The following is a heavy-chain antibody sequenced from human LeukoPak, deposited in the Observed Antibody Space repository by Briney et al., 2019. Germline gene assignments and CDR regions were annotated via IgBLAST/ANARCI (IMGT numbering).Heavy chain of an antibody. Sequence: SETLSLTCTVPGGSISSYYWSWIRQPPGKGLEWIGYIYYSGSTNYNPSLKSRVTISVDTSKNQFSLKLSSVTAADTAVYYCARHSLDYYDSSGYYLTDPYGMDVWGQGTTVTVSS. CDR2: IYYSGST. J-gene: IGHJ6*02. V-gene: IGHV4-59*08. D-gene: IGHD3-22*01. CDR1: GGSISSYY. CDR3: ARHSLDYYDSSGYYLTDPYGMDV.